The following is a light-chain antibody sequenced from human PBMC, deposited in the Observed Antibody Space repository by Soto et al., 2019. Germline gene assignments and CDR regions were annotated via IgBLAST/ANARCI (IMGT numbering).Light chain of an antibody. CDR1: QSISSW. J-gene: IGKJ1*01. Sequence: DIQMTQSPSTLSASVGDRVTITCRASQSISSWWARYQQKPGKAPKLLIYDASSLDSRVPSRFSGSGSGTEFTLTISMLQPDDFAAYYCQQYNSYSWTFGQGTKVEIK. V-gene: IGKV1-5*01. CDR3: QQYNSYSWT. CDR2: DAS.